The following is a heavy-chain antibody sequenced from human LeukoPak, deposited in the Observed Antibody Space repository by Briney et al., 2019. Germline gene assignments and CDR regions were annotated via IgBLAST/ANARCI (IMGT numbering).Heavy chain of an antibody. V-gene: IGHV3-49*04. J-gene: IGHJ4*02. CDR3: SRQIRATTDYFDY. Sequence: PGGSLRLSCTVSGFTFGDYAMNWVRQAPGKGLEWVGFIRSKTYGGTSVYAASVKGRFTVSRDDSKNIAYLQMTSLKTEDTAVYYCSRQIRATTDYFDYWGQGTLVTVSS. D-gene: IGHD5-12*01. CDR1: GFTFGDYA. CDR2: IRSKTYGGTS.